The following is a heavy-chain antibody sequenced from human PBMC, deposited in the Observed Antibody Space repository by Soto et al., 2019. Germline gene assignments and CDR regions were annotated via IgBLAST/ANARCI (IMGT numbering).Heavy chain of an antibody. J-gene: IGHJ3*02. V-gene: IGHV3-7*05. CDR3: ARDVSPGSSSLYLDAFDI. CDR2: IKKDGSKI. Sequence: EVQLVESGGDLVQPGGSLRLSCAASGFSFASSWMTWVRQASGKGLEWVANIKKDGSKINYLDSVRGRFTVSRDNAKNSLYLEMNSLRAEDTALYYCARDVSPGSSSLYLDAFDIWGQGTMVTLSS. CDR1: GFSFASSW. D-gene: IGHD6-13*01.